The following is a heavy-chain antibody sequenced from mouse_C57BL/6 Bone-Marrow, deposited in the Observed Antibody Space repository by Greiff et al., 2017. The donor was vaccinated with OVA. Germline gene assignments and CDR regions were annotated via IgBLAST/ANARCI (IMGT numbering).Heavy chain of an antibody. Sequence: AAEGVDFSRYWMSWVRRAPGQGLEWIGEIHPDSSTINYAPSLKEKFIISRDNDKNTLYLQMSKVSSEDTALYYCARNWDVGFDYWGQGTTLTVSS. CDR3: ARNWDVGFDY. CDR2: IHPDSSTI. D-gene: IGHD4-1*01. CDR1: GVDFSRYW. J-gene: IGHJ2*01. V-gene: IGHV4-1*01.